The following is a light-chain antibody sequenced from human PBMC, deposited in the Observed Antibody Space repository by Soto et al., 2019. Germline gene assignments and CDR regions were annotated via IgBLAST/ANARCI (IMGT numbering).Light chain of an antibody. CDR1: SSNIGSNS. CDR3: AAGDDSLNGFV. CDR2: SSN. Sequence: QSALTQPPSVSGTPGQRVTISCSGSSSNIGSNSVNWYQQLPGTAPKLLIQSSNKRPSGVPDRFSGSKSGISGSLAISGLQSEDEAHYYGAAGDDSLNGFVFGTGTKVPVL. V-gene: IGLV1-44*01. J-gene: IGLJ1*01.